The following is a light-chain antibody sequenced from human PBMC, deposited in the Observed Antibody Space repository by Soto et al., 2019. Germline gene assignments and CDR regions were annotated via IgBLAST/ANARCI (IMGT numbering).Light chain of an antibody. V-gene: IGLV1-44*01. CDR2: SDN. CDR3: ATWADRLKTYV. CDR1: TSNIASNA. J-gene: IGLJ1*01. Sequence: QSVLTQPPSASGTPGQRVTISCSGSTSNIASNAINWFQQLPGTAPKLLIYSDNNRPPGVPDRFSVSKSGTSASLAIRGLQSEDEADYYCATWADRLKTYVFGTGTKVTV.